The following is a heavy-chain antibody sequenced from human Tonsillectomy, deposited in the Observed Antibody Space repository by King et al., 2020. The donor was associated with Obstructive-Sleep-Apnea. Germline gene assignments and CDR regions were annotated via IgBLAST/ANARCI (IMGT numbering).Heavy chain of an antibody. J-gene: IGHJ4*02. D-gene: IGHD1-26*01. Sequence: VQLVESGAEVKKPGASVKVSCKASGYTFTGYYMHWVRQAPGQGLEWMGWISPNSGGTNYAQKIQGRVTMTRDTSISTAYMALSRLRSDDTAVYYCARWGDGGSYYDYWGQGTLVTVSS. CDR2: ISPNSGGT. CDR3: ARWGDGGSYYDY. CDR1: GYTFTGYY. V-gene: IGHV1-2*02.